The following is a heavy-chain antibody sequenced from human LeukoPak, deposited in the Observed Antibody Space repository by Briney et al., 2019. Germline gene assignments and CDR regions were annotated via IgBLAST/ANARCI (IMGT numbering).Heavy chain of an antibody. CDR1: GYTFTGYY. CDR3: AYLVVPAAIASKGPHNWFDP. Sequence: ASVKVSCKASGYTFTGYYMHWVRQAPGQGLEWMGWINPNSGGTNYAQKFQGRVTMTRDTSIGTAYMELSRLRSDDTAVYYCAYLVVPAAIASKGPHNWFDPWGQGTLVTVSS. J-gene: IGHJ5*02. CDR2: INPNSGGT. V-gene: IGHV1-2*02. D-gene: IGHD2-2*02.